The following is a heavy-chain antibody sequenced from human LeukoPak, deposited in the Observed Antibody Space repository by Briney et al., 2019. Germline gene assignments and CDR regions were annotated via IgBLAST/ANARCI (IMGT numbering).Heavy chain of an antibody. D-gene: IGHD5-18*01. Sequence: GGSLRLSCAASGFTFSSYAMHWVRQAPGKGLEWVAVISYDGSNKYYADSVKGRFTISRDNSKNTLYLQMNSLRAEDTAVYYCARDRGYIDYWGQGTLVTVSS. J-gene: IGHJ4*02. CDR2: ISYDGSNK. CDR3: ARDRGYIDY. CDR1: GFTFSSYA. V-gene: IGHV3-30-3*01.